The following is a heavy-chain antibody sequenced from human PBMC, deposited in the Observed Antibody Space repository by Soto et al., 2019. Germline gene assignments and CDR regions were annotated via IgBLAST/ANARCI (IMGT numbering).Heavy chain of an antibody. V-gene: IGHV1-69*01. CDR2: IIPIFGTA. D-gene: IGHD5-12*01. J-gene: IGHJ6*02. CDR3: AREGSGYDSGYYGMDV. CDR1: GGTFSSYA. Sequence: QVQLVQSGAEVKKPGSSVKVSCKASGGTFSSYAISWVRQAPGQGLKWMGGIIPIFGTANYAQKFQGRVTITADESTSTAYMELSSLRSEDTAVYYCAREGSGYDSGYYGMDVWGQGTTVTVSS.